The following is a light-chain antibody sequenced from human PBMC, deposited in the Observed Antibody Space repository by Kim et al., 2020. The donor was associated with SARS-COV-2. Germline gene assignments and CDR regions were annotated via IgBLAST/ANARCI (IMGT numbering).Light chain of an antibody. CDR1: KLGDKY. CDR2: QDT. V-gene: IGLV3-1*01. CDR3: QAWDSSTHNYV. Sequence: SYELTQPPSVSVSPGQTASITCSGDKLGDKYVFWYQQKPGQSPVLVIYQDTKRPSGIPERFSASNSGNTATLTISGTQAMDEADYYCQAWDSSTHNYVFGAGTKVTVL. J-gene: IGLJ1*01.